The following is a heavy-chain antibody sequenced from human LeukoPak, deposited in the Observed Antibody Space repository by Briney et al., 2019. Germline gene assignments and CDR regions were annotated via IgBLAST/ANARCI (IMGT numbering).Heavy chain of an antibody. CDR2: IWYDGSNK. V-gene: IGHV3-33*01. CDR3: ARESGWYGSSYFDY. J-gene: IGHJ4*02. D-gene: IGHD6-19*01. CDR1: GFTFSSYG. Sequence: GGSLRLSCAASGFTFSSYGMHWVRQAPGKGLEWVAVIWYDGSNKYYADSVKGRFTISRDNSKNTLYRQMNSLRAEDTAVYYCARESGWYGSSYFDYWGQGTLVTVSS.